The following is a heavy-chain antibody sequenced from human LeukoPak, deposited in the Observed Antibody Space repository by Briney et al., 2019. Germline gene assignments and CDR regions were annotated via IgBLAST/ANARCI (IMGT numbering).Heavy chain of an antibody. V-gene: IGHV4-34*01. CDR3: ARGGDYGDHHLDY. CDR1: GESFSGYY. CDR2: INHSGST. D-gene: IGHD4-17*01. J-gene: IGHJ4*02. Sequence: SETLSLTCAVYGESFSGYYWSWIRQPPGKGLEWIGEINHSGSTNYNPSLKSRVTISVDTSKNQFSLKLSSVTAAATAVYYCARGGDYGDHHLDYWGQGTLVTVSS.